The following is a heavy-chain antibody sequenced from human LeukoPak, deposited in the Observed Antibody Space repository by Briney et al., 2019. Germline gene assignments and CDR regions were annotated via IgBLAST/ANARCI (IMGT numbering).Heavy chain of an antibody. CDR1: GGSISSYS. J-gene: IGHJ3*01. Sequence: SETLSLTCIVSGGSISSYSWSWIRQPPGKGLDWIGYIYDSGSIKYNPSLKSRVAISRDTSEHQFSLKLTSVTAADTAVYYCARVGYSYGIDAFDVWGQGAMVTVS. CDR2: IYDSGSI. D-gene: IGHD5-18*01. V-gene: IGHV4-59*01. CDR3: ARVGYSYGIDAFDV.